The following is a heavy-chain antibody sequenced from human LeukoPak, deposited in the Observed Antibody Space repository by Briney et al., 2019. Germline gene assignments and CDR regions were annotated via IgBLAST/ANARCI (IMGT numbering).Heavy chain of an antibody. J-gene: IGHJ5*02. CDR1: GYTFTGYY. CDR2: INPNSGGT. V-gene: IGHV1-2*02. D-gene: IGHD3-10*01. Sequence: ASVKVSCKASGYTFTGYYMHWVRQAPGQGLEWMGWINPNSGGTNYAQKFQGRVTMTRDTSISTAYMELSRLRSDDTAVYYCARGSGRTIITMVRGVNWFDPWGQGTLVTVYS. CDR3: ARGSGRTIITMVRGVNWFDP.